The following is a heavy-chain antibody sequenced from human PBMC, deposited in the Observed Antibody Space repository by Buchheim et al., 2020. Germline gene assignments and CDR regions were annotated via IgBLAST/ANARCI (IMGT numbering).Heavy chain of an antibody. V-gene: IGHV3-30*04. CDR2: ISYDGSNK. CDR3: ARDQDTCGGSCYDGYNWFDP. CDR1: GFTFSSYA. J-gene: IGHJ5*02. D-gene: IGHD2-15*01. Sequence: QVQLVESGGGVVQPGRSLRLSCAASGFTFSSYAMHWVRQAPGKGLEWVAVISYDGSNKYYADSVKGRFTISRDNSKNTLYLQMNSLRAEDTAVYYCARDQDTCGGSCYDGYNWFDPWGQGTL.